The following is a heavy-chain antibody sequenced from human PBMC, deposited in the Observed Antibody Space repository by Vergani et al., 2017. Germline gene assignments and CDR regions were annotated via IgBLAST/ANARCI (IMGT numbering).Heavy chain of an antibody. Sequence: EVQLVESGGDLAQPGGSLTLSCVAYGLVFSDYTMSWVRQAPGRGLEWVSIINGSATGGATYVAVSVKGRFTIFRDNSKNTLYLQMNSLRAEDTAVYYCTKHPSERIVEHLYFFDSWDQGILVTVSS. J-gene: IGHJ4*02. CDR3: TKHPSERIVEHLYFFDS. D-gene: IGHD2-15*01. CDR1: GLVFSDYT. V-gene: IGHV3-23*04. CDR2: INGSATGGAT.